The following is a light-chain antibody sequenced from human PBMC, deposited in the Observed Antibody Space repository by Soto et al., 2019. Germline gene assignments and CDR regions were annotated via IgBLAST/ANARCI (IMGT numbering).Light chain of an antibody. CDR1: QSIGDS. J-gene: IGKJ1*01. CDR3: QQYNAYSRT. V-gene: IGKV1-5*01. CDR2: DVS. Sequence: DIQMTQSPSTLSASVGDRVTITCRASQSIGDSLAWYQQKPGKAPYLLISDVSSLERGVPSRFSGSGSGTEFTLPISSMQPDDFATFYCQQYNAYSRTFGHGTKVEI.